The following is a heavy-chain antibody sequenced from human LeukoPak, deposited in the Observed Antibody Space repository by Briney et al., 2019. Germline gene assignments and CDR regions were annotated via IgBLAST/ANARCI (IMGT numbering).Heavy chain of an antibody. CDR2: IKEDGSEK. D-gene: IGHD6-13*01. CDR1: GFTFSSYW. CDR3: ARDRYSHHSSNYYYFDY. Sequence: PGGSLRLSCAASGFTFSSYWMTWVRQAPGKGLEWVANIKEDGSEKYYVHSVRGRFTISRDNAKNSLYMQMNSLRAEDTAIYYCARDRYSHHSSNYYYFDYWGQGTLVTVS. V-gene: IGHV3-7*01. J-gene: IGHJ4*02.